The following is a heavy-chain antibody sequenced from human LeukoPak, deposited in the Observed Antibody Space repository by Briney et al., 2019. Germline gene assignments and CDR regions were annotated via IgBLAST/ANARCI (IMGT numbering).Heavy chain of an antibody. CDR1: GFPFSINA. CDR2: ISGTGGGT. V-gene: IGHV3-23*01. CDR3: ARFRGSGSHTLYSFDY. J-gene: IGHJ4*02. D-gene: IGHD3-10*01. Sequence: PGGSLRLSCAASGFPFSINAMSWVRQAPGKGLEWVSGISGTGGGTFYADSVKGRFSISRADSINTLYLQMSSLRAEDTAVYYCARFRGSGSHTLYSFDYWGQGSLVTVSS.